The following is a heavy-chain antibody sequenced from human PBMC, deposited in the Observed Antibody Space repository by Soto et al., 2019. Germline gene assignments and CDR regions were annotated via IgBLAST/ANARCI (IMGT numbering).Heavy chain of an antibody. D-gene: IGHD6-13*01. CDR1: GFTFSSYS. CDR3: ARDYRGGSFSGMDV. CDR2: ISSSSSYI. J-gene: IGHJ6*02. Sequence: GGSLRLSCAASGFTFSSYSMNWVRQAPGKGLEWVSSISSSSSYIYYTDSVKGRFTISRDNAKNSLYLQMNSLRAEDTAVYYCARDYRGGSFSGMDVWGQGTTVTVSS. V-gene: IGHV3-21*01.